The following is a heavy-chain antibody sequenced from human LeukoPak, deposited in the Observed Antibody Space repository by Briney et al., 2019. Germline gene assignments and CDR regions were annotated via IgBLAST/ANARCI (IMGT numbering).Heavy chain of an antibody. D-gene: IGHD1-26*01. Sequence: PGGSLRLSCAASGFTFSSYGMHWVRQAPGKGLEWVAVISYDGSNKYYADSVKGRFTISRDNSKNTLYLQMNSLRAEDTAVYYCAKEVGATLRGAFDIWGQGTMVTVSS. V-gene: IGHV3-30*18. CDR2: ISYDGSNK. J-gene: IGHJ3*02. CDR1: GFTFSSYG. CDR3: AKEVGATLRGAFDI.